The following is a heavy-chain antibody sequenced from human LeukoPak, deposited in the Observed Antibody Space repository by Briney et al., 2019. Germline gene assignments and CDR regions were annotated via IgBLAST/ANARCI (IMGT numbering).Heavy chain of an antibody. CDR3: AKGRILVRGVIAT. Sequence: GGSLGLSCAASGFTFSSYAMSWVRQAPGKGLEWVSAISGSGGSTYYADSVKGRFTISRDNSKNTLYLQMNSLRAEDTAVYYCAKGRILVRGVIATWGQGTLVTVSS. CDR1: GFTFSSYA. D-gene: IGHD3-10*01. J-gene: IGHJ5*02. CDR2: ISGSGGST. V-gene: IGHV3-23*01.